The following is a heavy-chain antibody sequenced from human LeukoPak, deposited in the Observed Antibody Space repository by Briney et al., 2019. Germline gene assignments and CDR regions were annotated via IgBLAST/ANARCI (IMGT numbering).Heavy chain of an antibody. J-gene: IGHJ3*02. Sequence: GGSLRLSSATSGFTFSHYWMSWVRQAPGKGLEWVANINLDGSKKYYVDSVKGRFTISRDNAKNSLYLQMNSLRAEDTAVYYCARDRARDEYVWGTYRYGDAFDIWGQGTMVTVSS. CDR3: ARDRARDEYVWGTYRYGDAFDI. D-gene: IGHD3-16*02. CDR2: INLDGSKK. CDR1: GFTFSHYW. V-gene: IGHV3-7*01.